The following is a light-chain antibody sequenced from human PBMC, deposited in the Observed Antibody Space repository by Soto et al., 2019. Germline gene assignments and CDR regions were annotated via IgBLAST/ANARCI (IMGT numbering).Light chain of an antibody. CDR1: SSDVGGYNY. Sequence: QSALTQPASVSGSPGQSITISCTGTSSDVGGYNYVSWYQQHPGKAPKLMIYDVSNRPSGVSNRFSGSKSGKTASLTISVLQAEDEADYYCSSYTNSSPYVVFGGGTKLTVL. CDR2: DVS. V-gene: IGLV2-14*01. CDR3: SSYTNSSPYVV. J-gene: IGLJ2*01.